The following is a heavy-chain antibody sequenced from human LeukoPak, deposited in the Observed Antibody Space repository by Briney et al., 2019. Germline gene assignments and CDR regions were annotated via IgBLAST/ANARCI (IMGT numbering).Heavy chain of an antibody. CDR2: IKEDGSEQ. Sequence: GGSLRLSCAASAFTFSRYWMSWVRQAPGKGLEWVANIKEDGSEQYYVDSLKVRFTISRDNAQNSLYLQMNSLRAEDTAVYYCVRDSYSRDLDYWGQGTLVTVSS. V-gene: IGHV3-7*01. J-gene: IGHJ4*02. CDR3: VRDSYSRDLDY. CDR1: AFTFSRYW. D-gene: IGHD3-22*01.